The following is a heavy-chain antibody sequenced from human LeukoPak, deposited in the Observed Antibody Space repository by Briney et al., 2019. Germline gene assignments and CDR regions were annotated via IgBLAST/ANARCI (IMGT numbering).Heavy chain of an antibody. J-gene: IGHJ1*01. V-gene: IGHV4-38-2*01. Sequence: PSETLSLTCAVSGYSISSGYYWGWIRQPPGKGLEWIGNVYHSGSTYKNPSLKSRVSISLDTSNNQFSLNPRSVTAADTAVYYCARRRYYDGSGYLEWGQGTLLSVSS. CDR1: GYSISSGYY. CDR2: VYHSGST. CDR3: ARRRYYDGSGYLE. D-gene: IGHD3-22*01.